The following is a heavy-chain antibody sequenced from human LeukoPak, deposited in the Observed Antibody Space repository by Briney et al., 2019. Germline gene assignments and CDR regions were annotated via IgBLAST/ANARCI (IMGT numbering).Heavy chain of an antibody. CDR3: ARDLWDH. CDR2: ISSSSNFI. V-gene: IGHV3-21*01. Sequence: GGSLRLSCAASGFTFSSYVMSWVRQAPGKGLEWVSSISSSSNFIYYADSLKGRFTVSRDDAKNSLYLQMNSLRAEDTAVYYCARDLWDHWGQGTLVTVSS. J-gene: IGHJ4*02. CDR1: GFTFSSYV.